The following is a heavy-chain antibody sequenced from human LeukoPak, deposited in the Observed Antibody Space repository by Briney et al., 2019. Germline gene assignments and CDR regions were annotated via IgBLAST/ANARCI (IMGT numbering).Heavy chain of an antibody. V-gene: IGHV4-39*01. Sequence: SETLSLTCTVSRGSISSNSYYWGWIRQPPGKGLEWIGSISYSGNTYYNPSLKSRLTISVDTSKNQFSLTLSSVTAADTAVYYCAKSSYYYYSGMDVWGQGTTVTVSS. CDR2: ISYSGNT. J-gene: IGHJ6*02. CDR3: AKSSYYYYSGMDV. CDR1: RGSISSNSYY.